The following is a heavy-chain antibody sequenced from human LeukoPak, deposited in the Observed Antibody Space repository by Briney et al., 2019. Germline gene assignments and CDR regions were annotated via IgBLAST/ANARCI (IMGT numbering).Heavy chain of an antibody. D-gene: IGHD3-3*01. J-gene: IGHJ4*02. CDR3: ARAQEWFPTFDY. Sequence: ASVKVSCKASGYTFTSYDINWVRQAPGQGLEWMGWMNPNSGNTGYAQKFQGRVTMTRNTSISTAYMELSSLRSEDTAVYYCARAQEWFPTFDYWGQGTLVTVSS. CDR2: MNPNSGNT. CDR1: GYTFTSYD. V-gene: IGHV1-8*01.